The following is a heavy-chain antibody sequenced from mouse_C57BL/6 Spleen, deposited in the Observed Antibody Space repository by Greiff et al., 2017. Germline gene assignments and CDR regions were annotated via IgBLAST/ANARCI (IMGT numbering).Heavy chain of an antibody. J-gene: IGHJ2*01. D-gene: IGHD2-14*01. CDR2: INPNNGGT. Sequence: DVQLQESGPELVKPGASVKMSCKASGYTFTDYNMHWVKQSHGKSLEWIGYINPNNGGTSYNQKFKGKATLTVNKSSSTAYMELRSLTSEDSAVYYCARWGTHFDYWGQGTTLTVSS. V-gene: IGHV1-22*01. CDR3: ARWGTHFDY. CDR1: GYTFTDYN.